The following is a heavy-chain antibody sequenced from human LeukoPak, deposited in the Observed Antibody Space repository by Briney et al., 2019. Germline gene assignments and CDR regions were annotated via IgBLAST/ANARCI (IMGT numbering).Heavy chain of an antibody. V-gene: IGHV3-48*01. Sequence: GGSLRLFCAASGFIFSSYSMNWVRQAPGKGLEWVSYISISSSTIYYADSVKGRFIISRDNARDSLYLQMNSLRAEDTAVYYCARGLRIAFNFDYWGQGTLVTVSS. D-gene: IGHD2-21*01. CDR1: GFIFSSYS. J-gene: IGHJ4*02. CDR2: ISISSSTI. CDR3: ARGLRIAFNFDY.